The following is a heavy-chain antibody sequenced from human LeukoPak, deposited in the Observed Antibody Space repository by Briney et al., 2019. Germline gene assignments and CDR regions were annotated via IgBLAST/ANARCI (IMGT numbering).Heavy chain of an antibody. V-gene: IGHV1-2*02. CDR3: ARSIVVVVSATVWFDP. D-gene: IGHD2-15*01. CDR2: ITTKSGAT. J-gene: IGHJ5*02. Sequence: ASVKVSCKASGYTFTGYYMHCVRQAPGQGLEWMGWITTKSGATNYAQRFKGRVTMTRDTSISTAYMELSRLRSDDTAVYYCARSIVVVVSATVWFDPWGQGTLVTVSS. CDR1: GYTFTGYY.